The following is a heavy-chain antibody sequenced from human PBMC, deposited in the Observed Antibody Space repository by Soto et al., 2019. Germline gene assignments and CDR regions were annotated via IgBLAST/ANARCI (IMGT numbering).Heavy chain of an antibody. CDR3: ARSMYSTSAQLYYGMDV. CDR2: IYPGDSDT. CDR1: GYTFTNYW. D-gene: IGHD6-6*01. J-gene: IGHJ6*02. Sequence: PGESLKISCKGSGYTFTNYWIGWVRQMPGKGPEWMGIIYPGDSDTKYNPSFQGQVTISADKSITTTYLQWSSLKAADTAVYYCARSMYSTSAQLYYGMDVWGQGTTVTVSS. V-gene: IGHV5-51*01.